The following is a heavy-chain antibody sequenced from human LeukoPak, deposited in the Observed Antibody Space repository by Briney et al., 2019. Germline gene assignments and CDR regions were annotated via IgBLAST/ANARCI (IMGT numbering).Heavy chain of an antibody. D-gene: IGHD5-18*01. Sequence: ASVKVSCTASGYTFTAYYMHWVRQAPGQGLEWMGRINPNTGDTNYAQNFQGRVTMNRDTSISTAYMELSSLRSDDTAVYYCARSADGYTCGHFDFWGQGTLVTVSS. J-gene: IGHJ4*02. CDR1: GYTFTAYY. CDR3: ARSADGYTCGHFDF. CDR2: INPNTGDT. V-gene: IGHV1-2*06.